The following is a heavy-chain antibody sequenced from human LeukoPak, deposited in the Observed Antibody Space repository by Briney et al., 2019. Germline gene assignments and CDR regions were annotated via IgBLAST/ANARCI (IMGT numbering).Heavy chain of an antibody. CDR2: ILSRGSRT. J-gene: IGHJ4*02. Sequence: PGGSLRLSCAASGLTFGTYAMSWVRQAPGKGLKWVSVILSRGSRTFYADSVKGRVTISRDNSKNTVYLQMNSLRADDTAIYYCVGYTSGWTVIYWGQGTLVIVSS. CDR1: GLTFGTYA. V-gene: IGHV3-23*01. CDR3: VGYTSGWTVIY. D-gene: IGHD6-19*01.